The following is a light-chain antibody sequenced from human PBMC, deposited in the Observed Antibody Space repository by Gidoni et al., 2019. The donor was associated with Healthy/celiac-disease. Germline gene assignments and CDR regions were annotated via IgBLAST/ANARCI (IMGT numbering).Light chain of an antibody. CDR2: GAS. V-gene: IGKV3-15*01. J-gene: IGKJ4*01. Sequence: EIVMTQSPATLSVSPGERATLSCRASQSVNSNLAWYQQKPGQAPRLLIYGASTRATGIPARFSGSGSGTEFTLTISSLQSEDFAVYYCQQYKNWPPLLTFXGXTKVEIK. CDR1: QSVNSN. CDR3: QQYKNWPPLLT.